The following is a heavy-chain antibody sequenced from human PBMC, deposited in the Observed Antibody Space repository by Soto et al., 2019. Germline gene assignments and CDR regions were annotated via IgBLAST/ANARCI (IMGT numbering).Heavy chain of an antibody. J-gene: IGHJ6*03. CDR2: ISSSATII. V-gene: IGHV3-11*01. D-gene: IGHD6-19*01. Sequence: QVQLVESGGGLVKPGGSLRLSCEASGLTLSDYYMTWIRQAPGKGLEWISYISSSATIIYYADSVKGRFTISRDNAKTSLYLQMNSLRAGDTAVYYCARAVEQWVVGGDYCSYCMDVWGKGTTVTVSS. CDR1: GLTLSDYY. CDR3: ARAVEQWVVGGDYCSYCMDV.